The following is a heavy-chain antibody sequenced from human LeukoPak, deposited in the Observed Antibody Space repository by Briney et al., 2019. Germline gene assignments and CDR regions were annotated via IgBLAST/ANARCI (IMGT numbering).Heavy chain of an antibody. Sequence: GGSLRLSWTASGFTFDDYGMSWVRQAPGKGLEWVSSINWNGGRTTYADSVKGRFTISRDNAKNSLFLQVNSLRAEDTALYHCARVAAASGHDGGAYSYYFLDVWGKGTTVTASS. CDR1: GFTFDDYG. CDR2: INWNGGRT. CDR3: ARVAAASGHDGGAYSYYFLDV. J-gene: IGHJ6*03. V-gene: IGHV3-20*01. D-gene: IGHD6-13*01.